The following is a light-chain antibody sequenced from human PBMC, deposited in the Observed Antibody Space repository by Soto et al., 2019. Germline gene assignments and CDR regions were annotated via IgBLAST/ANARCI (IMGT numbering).Light chain of an antibody. CDR2: DAS. V-gene: IGKV3-11*01. J-gene: IGKJ3*01. CDR3: QQRSNWPPT. Sequence: EIVLTQSPATLSLSPGESATLSCRASQSVSSSLAWYQQKPGQAPRLLIYDASNRSTGIPARFSGSGSGTDFTRPISSLEPEDFAVYYCQQRSNWPPTFGPGTKVDIK. CDR1: QSVSSS.